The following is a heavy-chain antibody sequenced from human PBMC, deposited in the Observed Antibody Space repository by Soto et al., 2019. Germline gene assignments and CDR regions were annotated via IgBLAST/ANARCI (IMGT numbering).Heavy chain of an antibody. CDR2: ISGSGGST. CDR1: GFTFSSYA. Sequence: EVQLLESGGGLVQPGGSLRLSCAASGFTFSSYAMSWVRQAPGKGLEWVSAISGSGGSTYYADSVKGRFTISRDNSKKTLYLQMNSLRAEDTAVYYCAKDSITIFGVVIIGEFDYWGQGTLVTVSS. J-gene: IGHJ4*02. V-gene: IGHV3-23*01. D-gene: IGHD3-3*01. CDR3: AKDSITIFGVVIIGEFDY.